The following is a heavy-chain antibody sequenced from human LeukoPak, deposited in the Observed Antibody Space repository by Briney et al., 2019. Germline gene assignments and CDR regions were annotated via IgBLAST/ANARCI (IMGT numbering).Heavy chain of an antibody. V-gene: IGHV3-23*01. D-gene: IGHD3-9*01. CDR2: ITGNGGTT. CDR3: ATIYDIWTGYYFDY. J-gene: IGHJ4*02. Sequence: PGGSLRLSCAASGFTFSSYAMSWVRQAPGKGLEWVSAITGNGGTTYYADSVKGRFTISRDNSKNTLYLQMNSLRAEDTAVYYCATIYDIWTGYYFDYWGQGTLVTVSS. CDR1: GFTFSSYA.